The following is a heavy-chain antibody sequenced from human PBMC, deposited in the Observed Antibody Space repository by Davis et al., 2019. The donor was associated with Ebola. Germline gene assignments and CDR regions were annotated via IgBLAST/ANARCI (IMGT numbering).Heavy chain of an antibody. J-gene: IGHJ6*02. D-gene: IGHD3-22*01. Sequence: AASVKVSCKASGYSFTSYDINWVRQATGQGLEWMGWMNPDSGNTGYAQKFQGRVTITRDTSASTAYMELSSLRSEDTAVYYCARARGYLYYYGMDVWGQGTTVTVS. V-gene: IGHV1-8*01. CDR2: MNPDSGNT. CDR3: ARARGYLYYYGMDV. CDR1: GYSFTSYD.